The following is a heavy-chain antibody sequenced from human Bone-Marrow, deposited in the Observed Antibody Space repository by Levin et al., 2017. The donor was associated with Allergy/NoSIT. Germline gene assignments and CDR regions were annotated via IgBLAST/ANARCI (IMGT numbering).Heavy chain of an antibody. J-gene: IGHJ6*02. D-gene: IGHD1-14*01. CDR1: GFTFSNYW. CDR3: TSNLMDV. CDR2: MNTDGTSI. V-gene: IGHV3-74*01. Sequence: GGSLRLSCAASGFTFSNYWMHWVRQAPGKGLVGVSRMNTDGTSITYADSVKGRFTISRDNAKNTLYLQMNSLRADDTAVYYCTSNLMDVWGQGTTVIVSS.